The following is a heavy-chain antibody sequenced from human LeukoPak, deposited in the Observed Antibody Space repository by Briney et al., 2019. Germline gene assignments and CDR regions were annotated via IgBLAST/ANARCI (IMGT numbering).Heavy chain of an antibody. CDR1: GGLFSGYY. Sequence: SETLSLTCAVYGGLFSGYYWSWIRQRPGKGLEWIGEINHSGSTNYNPSLKSRVTISVDTSKNQFSLKLSSVTAADTAVYYCARASRYNWNYWGQGTLVTVSS. J-gene: IGHJ4*02. CDR3: ARASRYNWNY. CDR2: INHSGST. D-gene: IGHD1-20*01. V-gene: IGHV4-34*01.